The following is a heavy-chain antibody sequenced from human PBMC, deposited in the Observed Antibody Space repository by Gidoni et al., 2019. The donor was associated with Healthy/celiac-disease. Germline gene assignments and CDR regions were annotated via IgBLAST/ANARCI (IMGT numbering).Heavy chain of an antibody. D-gene: IGHD5-12*01. Sequence: QLQLQESGPGLVKPSETLSLTCTVSGGSISSSSYYWGWIRQPPGKGLEWIGSIYYSGSTYYNPSLKSRVTISVDTSKNQFSLKLSSVTAADTAVYYCVGSIVATPDFDYWGQGTLVTVSS. J-gene: IGHJ4*02. CDR3: VGSIVATPDFDY. CDR1: GGSISSSSYY. V-gene: IGHV4-39*01. CDR2: IYYSGST.